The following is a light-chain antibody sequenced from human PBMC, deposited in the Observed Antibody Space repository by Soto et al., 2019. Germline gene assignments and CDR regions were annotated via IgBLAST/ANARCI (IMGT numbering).Light chain of an antibody. CDR1: QSVSSSY. CDR2: GAS. J-gene: IGKJ4*01. CDR3: QQYGSSPA. V-gene: IGKV3-20*01. Sequence: EILLTQSPGTLSFAPGGRSTLSCRASQSVSSSYLAWYQQKPGQAPRLLIYGASSRATGIPDRFSGSGSGTDFTLTISRLETEDFAVYYCQQYGSSPAFGGGTKVDIK.